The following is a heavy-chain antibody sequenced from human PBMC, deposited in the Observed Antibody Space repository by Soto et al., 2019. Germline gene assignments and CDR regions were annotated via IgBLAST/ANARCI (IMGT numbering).Heavy chain of an antibody. V-gene: IGHV3-53*01. CDR1: RFTVSSNY. D-gene: IGHD6-19*01. Sequence: GGCRRLSCAASRFTVSSNYMSWVRQAPGKWLEWVSVIYSGGSTYYADSVKGRFTISRDNSKNTLYLQMNSLRAEDTAVYYCASDRVADRPPNYYYSMSVWGQGSSVT. J-gene: IGHJ6*02. CDR3: ASDRVADRPPNYYYSMSV. CDR2: IYSGGST.